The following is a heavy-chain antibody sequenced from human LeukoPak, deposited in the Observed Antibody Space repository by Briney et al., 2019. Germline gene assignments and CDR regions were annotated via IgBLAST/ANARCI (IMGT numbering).Heavy chain of an antibody. CDR1: DGSFSGYY. CDR2: INHSGST. Sequence: SETLSLTCVVYDGSFSGYYWNWIRQPPGKGLEWIGEINHSGSTNYNPSLKSRVTISVDTSKNQFSLKLSSVTAADTAVYHCAREAGIAAAIVWFDPWGQGTLVTVSS. V-gene: IGHV4-34*01. J-gene: IGHJ5*02. CDR3: AREAGIAAAIVWFDP. D-gene: IGHD6-13*01.